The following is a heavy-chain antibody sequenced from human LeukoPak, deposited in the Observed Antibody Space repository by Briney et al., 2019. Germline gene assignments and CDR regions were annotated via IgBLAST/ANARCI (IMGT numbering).Heavy chain of an antibody. D-gene: IGHD3-22*01. V-gene: IGHV1-69*13. J-gene: IGHJ4*02. Sequence: SVKVSCKASGDTFSSYAISWVRQAPGQGLEWMGGIIPIFGTANYAQKFQGRVTITADESTSTAYMELSSLRSEDTAVYYCARGRYYYDSSGYFDYWGQGTLVTVSS. CDR2: IIPIFGTA. CDR3: ARGRYYYDSSGYFDY. CDR1: GDTFSSYA.